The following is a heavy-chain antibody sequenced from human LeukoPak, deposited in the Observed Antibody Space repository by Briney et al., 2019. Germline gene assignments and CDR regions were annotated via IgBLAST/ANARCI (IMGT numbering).Heavy chain of an antibody. CDR1: GDSFSSSNW. CDR3: ARNGGNSDLDY. Sequence: SGTLSLTCAVSGDSFSSSNWWTWVRQPPGKGLEWIGEIYRGGSTNYNPSLKSRVTISVDKSKNQFSLKLSSVTAADTAVYYCARNGGNSDLDYWGQGTLVTVSS. J-gene: IGHJ4*02. V-gene: IGHV4-4*02. D-gene: IGHD4-23*01. CDR2: IYRGGST.